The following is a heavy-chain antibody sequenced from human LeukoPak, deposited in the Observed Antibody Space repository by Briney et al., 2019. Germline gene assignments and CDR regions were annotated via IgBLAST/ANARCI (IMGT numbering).Heavy chain of an antibody. D-gene: IGHD1-26*01. V-gene: IGHV3-30*02. CDR3: ARGVGGSYYSVYYYYMDV. Sequence: GGSLRLSCAASGFTFSSYGMYWVRQAPGKGLEWLAFVRYDGSNKYYADSVKGRFTNSRDNSKNTLDLQMKSLRSEDTAVYYCARGVGGSYYSVYYYYMDVWGKGTTVTVSS. J-gene: IGHJ6*03. CDR2: VRYDGSNK. CDR1: GFTFSSYG.